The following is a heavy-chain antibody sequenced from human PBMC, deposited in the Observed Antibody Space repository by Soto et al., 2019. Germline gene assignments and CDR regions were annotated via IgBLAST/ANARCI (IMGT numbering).Heavy chain of an antibody. CDR1: GYTFTDNG. D-gene: IGHD3-10*01. V-gene: IGHV1-18*01. J-gene: IGHJ4*02. CDR2: ISCYNGDT. Sequence: ASVKVYCKASGYTFTDNGITWVRQAPGQGLEWMGWISCYNGDTKYAQKLQGRVTMTTDTSTSTAFMELRDLRADDTAVYFCARASTSGNYWHFYWGQGTLVPVSS. CDR3: ARASTSGNYWHFY.